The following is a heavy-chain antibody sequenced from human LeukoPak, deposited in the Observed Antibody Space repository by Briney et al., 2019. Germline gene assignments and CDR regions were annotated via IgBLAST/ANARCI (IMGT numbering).Heavy chain of an antibody. J-gene: IGHJ3*01. D-gene: IGHD1-26*01. CDR1: GASINGYF. V-gene: IGHV4-59*01. CDR2: VSHTGAT. Sequence: SETLSLTCSVSGASINGYFWNWVRQTPERGLEGIGYVSHTGATTSNPTLKSRVSITIDTSKRQISLSMTSVTAADSALYYCARDRRGSYYTFDVWGPGTIVSVS. CDR3: ARDRRGSYYTFDV.